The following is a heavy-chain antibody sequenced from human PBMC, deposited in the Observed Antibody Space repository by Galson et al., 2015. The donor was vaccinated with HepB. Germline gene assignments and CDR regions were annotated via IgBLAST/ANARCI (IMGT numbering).Heavy chain of an antibody. CDR3: ARDRSITYVPTGAFDI. V-gene: IGHV3-11*06. CDR2: ISSSSSYT. CDR1: GFTFSDYY. D-gene: IGHD3-3*01. J-gene: IGHJ3*02. Sequence: SLRLSCAASGFTFSDYYMSWIRQAPGKGLEWVSYISSSSSYTNYADSVKGRFTISRDNAKNSLYLQMNSLRAEDTAVYYCARDRSITYVPTGAFDIWGQGTMVTVSS.